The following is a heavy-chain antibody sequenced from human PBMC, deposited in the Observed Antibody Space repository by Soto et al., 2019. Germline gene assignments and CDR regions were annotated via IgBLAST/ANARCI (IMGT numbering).Heavy chain of an antibody. D-gene: IGHD3-22*01. Sequence: EVQLVESGGGLVQPGGSLRLSCAASGFTFSSYSMNWVRQAPGKGLEWVSYISSSSSTIYYADSVKGRFTISRDNAKNSLYLQMNSLRDEDTAVYYCARDGPSGEVVVITLDYWGQGTLVTVSS. J-gene: IGHJ4*02. CDR1: GFTFSSYS. CDR3: ARDGPSGEVVVITLDY. CDR2: ISSSSSTI. V-gene: IGHV3-48*02.